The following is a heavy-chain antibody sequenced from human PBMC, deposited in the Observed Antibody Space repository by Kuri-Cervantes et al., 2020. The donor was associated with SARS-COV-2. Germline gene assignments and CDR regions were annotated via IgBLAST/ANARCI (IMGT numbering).Heavy chain of an antibody. V-gene: IGHV1-18*01. Sequence: ASVKVSCKASGYTFTSYGISWVRQAPGQGLEWMGGIIPFFGTPNYAQKLQGRVTMTTDTSTSTAYMELRSLRSDDTAVYYCAREGGGTPTIFGVVGAFDIWGQGTMVTVSS. CDR2: IIPFFGTP. CDR3: AREGGGTPTIFGVVGAFDI. D-gene: IGHD3-3*01. CDR1: GYTFTSYG. J-gene: IGHJ3*02.